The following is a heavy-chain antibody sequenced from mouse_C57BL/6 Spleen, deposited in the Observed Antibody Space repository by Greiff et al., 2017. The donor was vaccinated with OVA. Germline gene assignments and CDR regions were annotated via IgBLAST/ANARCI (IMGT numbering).Heavy chain of an antibody. CDR2: ISSGSSTS. Sequence: EVQGVESGGGLVKPGGSLKLSCAASGFTFSDYGMHWVRQAPEKGLEWVAYISSGSSTSYYADTVKGRFTISRDNAKNTLFLQMTSLSSEDTAMYYCARPYYGSSTWFAYWGQGTLVTVSA. CDR1: GFTFSDYG. CDR3: ARPYYGSSTWFAY. V-gene: IGHV5-17*01. D-gene: IGHD1-1*01. J-gene: IGHJ3*01.